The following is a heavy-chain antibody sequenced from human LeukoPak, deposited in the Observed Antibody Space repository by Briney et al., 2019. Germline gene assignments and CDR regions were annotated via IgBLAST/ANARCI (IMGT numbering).Heavy chain of an antibody. D-gene: IGHD6-19*01. CDR2: IYPGDSDT. Sequence: GESLKISCKGSGYSFTSYWIGWVRKMPGKGLEWMGIIYPGDSDTRYSPSFQGQVTISADKSISTAYLQWSSLKASDTAMYYCARYGSSGWYIGFSEYFQHWGQGTLVTVSS. CDR3: ARYGSSGWYIGFSEYFQH. J-gene: IGHJ1*01. CDR1: GYSFTSYW. V-gene: IGHV5-51*01.